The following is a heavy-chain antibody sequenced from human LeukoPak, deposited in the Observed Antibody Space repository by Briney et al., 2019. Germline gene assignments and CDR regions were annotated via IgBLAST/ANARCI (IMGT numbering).Heavy chain of an antibody. D-gene: IGHD6-19*01. CDR3: AKSMTLQWRGFFDL. V-gene: IGHV3-23*01. CDR1: GFTFSTYA. Sequence: GGSLRLSCAGSGFTFSTYAMSWVRQAPGEGLEWVSTISDSGANTYYADSVRGRFTISRDNSKNTLYLQKNSLRADDTAIYYCAKSMTLQWRGFFDLWGRGTHVTVSS. CDR2: ISDSGANT. J-gene: IGHJ2*01.